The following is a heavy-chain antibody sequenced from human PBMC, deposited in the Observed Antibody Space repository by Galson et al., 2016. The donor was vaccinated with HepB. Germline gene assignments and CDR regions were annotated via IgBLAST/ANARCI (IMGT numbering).Heavy chain of an antibody. D-gene: IGHD5-12*01. V-gene: IGHV3-23*01. CDR2: ISGSGITT. J-gene: IGHJ5*02. CDR1: GFTLSNYA. CDR3: ARLFGGYIDH. Sequence: SLRLSCAASGFTLSNYAMSWVRQAPGKGLESVSDISGSGITTYYADSVKGRFTISRDNSKKTVYLQMSSLRAEDTAVYYCARLFGGYIDHWGQGTLVTVSS.